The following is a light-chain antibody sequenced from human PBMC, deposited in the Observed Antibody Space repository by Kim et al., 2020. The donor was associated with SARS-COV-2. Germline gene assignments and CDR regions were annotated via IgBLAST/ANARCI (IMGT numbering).Light chain of an antibody. V-gene: IGKV1-27*01. CDR2: RAY. CDR3: QRYNTAPWT. J-gene: IGKJ1*01. CDR1: QDISKL. Sequence: GDRVTITCRSSQDISKLLAWYQQKPGKAPNLLIFRAYVLQSGVPSRFSGGGSGTDFTLTISSLQPDDVATYYCQRYNTAPWTFGQGTKMDI.